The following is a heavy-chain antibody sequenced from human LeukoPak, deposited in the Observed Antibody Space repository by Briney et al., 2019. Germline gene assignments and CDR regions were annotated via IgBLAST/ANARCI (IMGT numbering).Heavy chain of an antibody. Sequence: GGSLRLSCAATGFPFSSYAMSWVRQAPGKGLEWVSAISGSGGSTYYADSVKGRFTISRDNSKNTLYLQMNSLRAEDTAVYYCAKAFTGAVAGSRGLGYWGQGTLLTVSS. V-gene: IGHV3-23*01. D-gene: IGHD6-19*01. J-gene: IGHJ4*02. CDR1: GFPFSSYA. CDR3: AKAFTGAVAGSRGLGY. CDR2: ISGSGGST.